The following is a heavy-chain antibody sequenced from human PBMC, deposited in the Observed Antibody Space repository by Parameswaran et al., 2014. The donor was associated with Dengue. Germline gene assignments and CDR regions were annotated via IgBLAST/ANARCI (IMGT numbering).Heavy chain of an antibody. D-gene: IGHD3-9*01. CDR3: ASVSHDILTGPRNHYYYYGMDV. V-gene: IGHV3-20*04. CDR1: GFTFDDYG. CDR2: INWNGGST. J-gene: IGHJ6*02. Sequence: GESLKISCAASGFTFDDYGMSWVRQAPGKGLEWVSGINWNGGSTGYADSVKGRFTISRDNAKNSLYLQMNSLRAEDTALYYCASVSHDILTGPRNHYYYYGMDVWGQGTTVTVSS.